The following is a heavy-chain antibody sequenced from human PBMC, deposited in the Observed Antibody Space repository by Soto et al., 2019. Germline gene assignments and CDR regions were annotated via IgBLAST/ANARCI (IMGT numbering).Heavy chain of an antibody. CDR3: ARHVCSSRRCSPYFVY. Sequence: SETMSLTCTVSGVSIISYDWSWIRKPPGKGLEWIGYIYYSGSTNYNPSLRSRVTISVDTSKNQFSLKLSSVTAADTAVYYCARHVCSSRRCSPYFVYWGRGNLVTVSS. V-gene: IGHV4-59*08. D-gene: IGHD2-2*01. CDR2: IYYSGST. CDR1: GVSIISYD. J-gene: IGHJ4*02.